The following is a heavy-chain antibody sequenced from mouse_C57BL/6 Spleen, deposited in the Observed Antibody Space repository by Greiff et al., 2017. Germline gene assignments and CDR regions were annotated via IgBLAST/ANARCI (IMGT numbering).Heavy chain of an antibody. J-gene: IGHJ3*01. Sequence: VQLQQSGAELVRPGTSVKVSCKASGYAFTNYLIEWVKQRPGQGLEWIGVINPGSGGTNYNEKFKGKATLTADKSSSTAYMQLSSLTSEDSAVYFGARSGYSFRAWFAYWGQGTLVTVSA. D-gene: IGHD2-3*01. CDR2: INPGSGGT. CDR3: ARSGYSFRAWFAY. CDR1: GYAFTNYL. V-gene: IGHV1-54*01.